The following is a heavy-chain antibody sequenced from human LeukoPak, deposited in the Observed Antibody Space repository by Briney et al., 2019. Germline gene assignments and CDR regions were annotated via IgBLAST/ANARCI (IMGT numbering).Heavy chain of an antibody. Sequence: ASVKVSCKASGYTFTSYGISWVRQAPGQGLEWMGWISAYNGNTNYAQKLQGRGTMTTDTSTSTAYMELRSLRSDDTAVYYCVREETGYSSSWYWFDPWGQGTLVTVSS. D-gene: IGHD6-13*01. CDR3: VREETGYSSSWYWFDP. J-gene: IGHJ5*02. CDR1: GYTFTSYG. CDR2: ISAYNGNT. V-gene: IGHV1-18*01.